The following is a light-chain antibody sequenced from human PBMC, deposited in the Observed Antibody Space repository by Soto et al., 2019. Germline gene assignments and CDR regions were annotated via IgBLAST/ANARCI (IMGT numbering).Light chain of an antibody. CDR3: QQCHRYLT. J-gene: IGKJ1*01. CDR1: QSISSW. V-gene: IGKV1-5*01. Sequence: DIQLTQSPSFLSASVGDRVTITCRASQSISSWLAWYQQKPGKAPKLLIYDASSLESGVPSRFSGSGSGTEFTLTISSLQPDDIATYYCQQCHRYLTFGQGTKVDIK. CDR2: DAS.